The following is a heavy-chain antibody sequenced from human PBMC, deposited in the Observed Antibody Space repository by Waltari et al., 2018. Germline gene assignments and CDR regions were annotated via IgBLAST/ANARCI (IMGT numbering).Heavy chain of an antibody. D-gene: IGHD5-12*01. CDR2: IYYSGST. CDR3: ARGSGYSGYDDY. CDR1: GGSISSYY. J-gene: IGHJ4*02. V-gene: IGHV4-59*01. Sequence: QVQLQESGPGLVKPSETLSLTCTVSGGSISSYYWSWIRQPPGKGLEWIGYIYYSGSTNYNPSLKSRVTRSVDTSKNQFSLKLSSVTAADTAVYYCARGSGYSGYDDYWGQGTLVIVSS.